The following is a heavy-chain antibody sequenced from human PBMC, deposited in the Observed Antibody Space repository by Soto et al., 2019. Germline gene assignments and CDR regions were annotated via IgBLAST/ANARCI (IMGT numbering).Heavy chain of an antibody. Sequence: ASVKVSCKASGYTFTSYDINWGRQATGQGLEWMGWMNPNSGNTGYAQKFQGRVTMTRNTSISTAYMELSSLRSEDTAVYYCARVEYCSGGSCPPPAFDIWGQGTMVTVSS. CDR2: MNPNSGNT. D-gene: IGHD2-15*01. CDR1: GYTFTSYD. V-gene: IGHV1-8*01. J-gene: IGHJ3*02. CDR3: ARVEYCSGGSCPPPAFDI.